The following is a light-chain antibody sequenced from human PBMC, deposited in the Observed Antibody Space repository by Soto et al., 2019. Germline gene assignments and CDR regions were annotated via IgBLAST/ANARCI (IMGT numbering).Light chain of an antibody. Sequence: ETVMTQSPATLSVSPGERATLSCRASQSVSSNLAWSQQNPGQAPRLLIYGAYTRATGIQARFSGSGSGTEFTLTISSLQSEDFAVYYCQQYNNWPPTFGQGTKVDIK. J-gene: IGKJ1*01. CDR1: QSVSSN. V-gene: IGKV3-15*01. CDR2: GAY. CDR3: QQYNNWPPT.